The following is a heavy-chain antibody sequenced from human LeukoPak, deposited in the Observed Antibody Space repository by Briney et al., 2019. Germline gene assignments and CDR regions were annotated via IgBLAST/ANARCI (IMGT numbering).Heavy chain of an antibody. J-gene: IGHJ4*02. CDR2: FCTTGSS. V-gene: IGHV4-61*02. CDR1: GGSISSGAYY. D-gene: IGHD2-8*01. CDR3: ARDVYASETSYVGH. Sequence: SETLSLTCTVSGGSISSGAYYWSWIRQPAGKGLESIGRFCTTGSSNYNPSLQSSVTISVDTVRIQSSLKLSSVTAADTAAYYCARDVYASETSYVGHWGQGILVTVSS.